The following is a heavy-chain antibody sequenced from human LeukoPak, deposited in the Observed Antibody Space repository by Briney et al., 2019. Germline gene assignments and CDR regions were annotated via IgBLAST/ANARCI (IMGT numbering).Heavy chain of an antibody. D-gene: IGHD3-22*01. CDR1: GDSISSGDYY. V-gene: IGHV4-61*02. Sequence: SQTLSLTCTVSGDSISSGDYYWSWIRQPAGKGLEWIGRISSSGSTNYNPSLKSRVTISVDTSKNQFSLKLSSVTAADTAVYYCARGGDFYDSSGYYNWFDPWGQGTLVTVSS. J-gene: IGHJ5*02. CDR3: ARGGDFYDSSGYYNWFDP. CDR2: ISSSGST.